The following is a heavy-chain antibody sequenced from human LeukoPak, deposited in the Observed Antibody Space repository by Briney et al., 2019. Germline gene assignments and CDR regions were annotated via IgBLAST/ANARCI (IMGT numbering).Heavy chain of an antibody. CDR1: GGSTTTSNSY. J-gene: IGHJ4*02. CDR2: FSYSGTT. V-gene: IGHV4-39*01. CDR3: AGGDLDY. D-gene: IGHD2-21*02. Sequence: SETLSLTCTVSGGSTTTSNSYWGWIRQPPGKDLEWIGSFSYSGTTYYNPSLKSRVTISVDTSKTHFSLKLSSVTAADTAVYYCAGGDLDYWGQGTLVTVSS.